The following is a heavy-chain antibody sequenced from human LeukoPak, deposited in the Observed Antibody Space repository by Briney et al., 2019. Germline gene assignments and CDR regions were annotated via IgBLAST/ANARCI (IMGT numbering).Heavy chain of an antibody. J-gene: IGHJ4*02. Sequence: ASVKVSCKASGYTFTSYDINWVRQATGQGFEWMGWMNPNSGNTGYAQKFQGRVTMTRNTSISTAYMELSSLRSEDTAVYYCARGLYGSGSHDYWGQGTLVTVSS. V-gene: IGHV1-8*01. D-gene: IGHD3-10*01. CDR2: MNPNSGNT. CDR3: ARGLYGSGSHDY. CDR1: GYTFTSYD.